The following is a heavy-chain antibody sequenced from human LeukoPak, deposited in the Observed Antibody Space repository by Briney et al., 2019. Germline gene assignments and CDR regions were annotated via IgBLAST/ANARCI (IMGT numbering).Heavy chain of an antibody. D-gene: IGHD4-17*01. V-gene: IGHV4-61*01. CDR3: ARFLLDYGTFDY. CDR1: GASVTSGSYY. Sequence: KPSETQSLTYTLSGASVTSGSYYSTRIQQPPWKGLEWFGYIYYSGSTNYNPSLKSRVTISVDTSKNQFSLKLSSVTAADTAVYYCARFLLDYGTFDYWGQGTLVTVSS. CDR2: IYYSGST. J-gene: IGHJ4*02.